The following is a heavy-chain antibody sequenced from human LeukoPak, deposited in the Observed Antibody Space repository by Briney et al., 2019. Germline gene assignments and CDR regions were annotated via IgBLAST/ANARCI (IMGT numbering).Heavy chain of an antibody. V-gene: IGHV3-21*01. D-gene: IGHD2-8*01. Sequence: GGSLRLSCAASGFTFSSYSMNWVRQAPGKGLEWVSSISSSSSYIYYADSVKGRFTISRDNAKNPLYLQINSLRAEDTAVYYCALIIGNNGLFDYWGQGILVTVSS. CDR3: ALIIGNNGLFDY. J-gene: IGHJ4*02. CDR1: GFTFSSYS. CDR2: ISSSSSYI.